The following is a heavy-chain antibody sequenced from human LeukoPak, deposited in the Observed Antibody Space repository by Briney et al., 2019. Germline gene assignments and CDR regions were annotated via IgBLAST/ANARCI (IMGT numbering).Heavy chain of an antibody. D-gene: IGHD2-2*01. CDR3: ARGVYCSSTSCHLPPLANYGMDV. Sequence: GGSLRLSCAASGFTFSSYSMNWVRQAPGKGLEWVSSISSSSSYIYYADSVKGRFTISRDNAKNSLYLQMNSLRAEDTAVYYCARGVYCSSTSCHLPPLANYGMDVWGQGTTVTVSS. V-gene: IGHV3-21*01. CDR2: ISSSSSYI. J-gene: IGHJ6*02. CDR1: GFTFSSYS.